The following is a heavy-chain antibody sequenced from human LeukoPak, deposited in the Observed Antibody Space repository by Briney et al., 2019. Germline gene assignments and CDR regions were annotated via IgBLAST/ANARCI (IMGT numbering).Heavy chain of an antibody. CDR2: ICGSICGRIGST. CDR1: GFSFSSYA. Sequence: GGSLTLSCAASGFSFSSYAMSWVRQAPGKGLEWVSDICGSICGRIGSTDYADSVKGRFTISRDNSKNTLYLQMNSLRAEDTAVYYCAKRYGYYFDYWGQGTLVTVSS. J-gene: IGHJ4*02. V-gene: IGHV3-23*01. D-gene: IGHD1-1*01. CDR3: AKRYGYYFDY.